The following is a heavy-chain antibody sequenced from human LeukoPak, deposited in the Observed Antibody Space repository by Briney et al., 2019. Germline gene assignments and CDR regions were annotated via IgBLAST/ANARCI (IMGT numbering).Heavy chain of an antibody. J-gene: IGHJ5*02. V-gene: IGHV4-59*08. Sequence: SDTLSLTCIVSGASISRYYWIWIRQPPGKELKSFGYAHYNESTNYTPSLKSRVTISISTSKNQLSLKLTSVTAADTDVYWCGRTRNDGYNDLWGLGTLVTVSS. CDR2: AHYNEST. CDR1: GASISRYY. D-gene: IGHD5-24*01. CDR3: GRTRNDGYNDL.